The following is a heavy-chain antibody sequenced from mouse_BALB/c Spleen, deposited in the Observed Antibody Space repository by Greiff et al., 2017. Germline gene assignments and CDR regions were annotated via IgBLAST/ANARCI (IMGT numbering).Heavy chain of an antibody. J-gene: IGHJ2*01. V-gene: IGHV14-3*02. CDR1: GFNIKDTY. CDR2: IDPANGNT. Sequence: EVKLLESGAELVKPGASVKLSCTASGFNIKDTYMHWVKQRPEQGLEWIGRIDPANGNTKYDPKFQGKATITADTSSNTAYLQLSSLTSEDTAVYYCASGDGYTFFDYWGQGTTLTVSS. CDR3: ASGDGYTFFDY. D-gene: IGHD2-3*01.